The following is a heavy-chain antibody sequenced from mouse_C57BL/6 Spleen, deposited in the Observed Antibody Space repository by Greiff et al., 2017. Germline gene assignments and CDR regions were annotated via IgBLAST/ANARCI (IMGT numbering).Heavy chain of an antibody. V-gene: IGHV5-4*03. Sequence: DVKLQESGGGLVKPGGSLKLSCAASGFTFSSYAMSWVRQTPEKRLEWVATISDGGSYTYYPDNVKGRFTISRDNAKNNLYLQMSHLKSEDTAMYYCARVYDGYYVPYYWGQGTTRTVSS. CDR3: ARVYDGYYVPYY. CDR1: GFTFSSYA. J-gene: IGHJ2*01. CDR2: ISDGGSYT. D-gene: IGHD2-3*01.